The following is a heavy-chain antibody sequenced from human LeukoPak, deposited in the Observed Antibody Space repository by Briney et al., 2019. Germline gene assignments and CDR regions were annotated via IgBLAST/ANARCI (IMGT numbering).Heavy chain of an antibody. CDR3: AREAGAFDI. CDR1: GGSISSGSYY. CDR2: IYTSGST. J-gene: IGHJ3*02. V-gene: IGHV4-61*02. Sequence: PSQTLSLTCTVSGGSISSGSYYWSWIRQPAGKGLEWIGRIYTSGSTNYNPSLKSRVTISVDRSKNQFSLKLSSVTAADTAVYYCAREAGAFDIWGQGTMVTVSS. D-gene: IGHD6-19*01.